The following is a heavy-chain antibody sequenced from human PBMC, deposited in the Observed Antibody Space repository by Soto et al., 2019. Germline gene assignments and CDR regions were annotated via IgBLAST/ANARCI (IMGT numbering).Heavy chain of an antibody. D-gene: IGHD6-19*01. CDR3: ARRDEQWLVFRVWFAFDI. CDR2: ISAYNGNT. Sequence: QVQLVQSGAEVKKPGASVKVSCKASGYTFTSYGISWVRQAPGQGLEWMGWISAYNGNTNYAQKLQGRVTMTTDTSTSTAYMELRSLRSDDTAVYYCARRDEQWLVFRVWFAFDIWGQGTMVTVSS. CDR1: GYTFTSYG. J-gene: IGHJ3*02. V-gene: IGHV1-18*01.